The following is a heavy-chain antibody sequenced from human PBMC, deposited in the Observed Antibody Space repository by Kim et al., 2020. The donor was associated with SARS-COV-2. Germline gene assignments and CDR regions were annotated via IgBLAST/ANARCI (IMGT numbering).Heavy chain of an antibody. CDR2: IYSGGST. CDR1: GFTVSSNY. J-gene: IGHJ3*01. CDR3: ARDYGSGVADAFDL. Sequence: GGSLRLSCAASGFTVSSNYMSWVRHAPGKGLEWVSVIYSGGSTYYADSVKGRYTISRDNSKNTLYLQMNSVSAEDTAVYYCARDYGSGVADAFDLWGQGTMVTVS. V-gene: IGHV3-53*01. D-gene: IGHD3-10*01.